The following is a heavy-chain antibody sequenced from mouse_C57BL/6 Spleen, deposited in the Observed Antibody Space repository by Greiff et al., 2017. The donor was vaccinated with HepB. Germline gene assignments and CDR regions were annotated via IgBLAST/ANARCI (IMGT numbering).Heavy chain of an antibody. CDR3: ARYYSNSYYFDY. V-gene: IGHV1-81*01. J-gene: IGHJ2*01. Sequence: LQQSGAELARPGASVKLSCKASGYTFTSYGISWVKQRTGQGLEWIGEIYPRSGNTYYNEKFKGKATLTADKSSSTAYMELCSLTSEDSAVYFCARYYSNSYYFDYWGQGTTLTVSS. CDR1: GYTFTSYG. D-gene: IGHD2-5*01. CDR2: IYPRSGNT.